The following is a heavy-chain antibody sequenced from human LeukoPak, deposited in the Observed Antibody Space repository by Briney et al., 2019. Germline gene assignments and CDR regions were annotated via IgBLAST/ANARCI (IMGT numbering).Heavy chain of an antibody. CDR3: AIASGSYYPTFFDY. V-gene: IGHV3-11*04. J-gene: IGHJ4*02. D-gene: IGHD3-10*01. CDR1: GFTFSDYY. Sequence: PGGSLRLSCAASGFTFSDYYMSWIRQAPGKGLEWVSYISSSGSPIYYADSVKGRFTVSRDNAKNSLYLQMNSLRAEDTAVYYCAIASGSYYPTFFDYWGQGTLVTVSS. CDR2: ISSSGSPI.